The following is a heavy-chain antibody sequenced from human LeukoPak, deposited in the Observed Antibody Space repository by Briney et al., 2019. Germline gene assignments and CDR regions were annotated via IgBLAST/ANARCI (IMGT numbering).Heavy chain of an antibody. V-gene: IGHV1-18*01. D-gene: IGHD6-13*01. J-gene: IGHJ4*02. CDR3: ARLSIAAAAHYFDY. Sequence: ASVKVSCKASGYTFTSYGISWVRQAPGQGLEWMGWISAYNGNTNYAQKLQGRVTMTTDTSTSTAYMELRSLRSDDTAVYYCARLSIAAAAHYFDYWGQGTLVTVSS. CDR1: GYTFTSYG. CDR2: ISAYNGNT.